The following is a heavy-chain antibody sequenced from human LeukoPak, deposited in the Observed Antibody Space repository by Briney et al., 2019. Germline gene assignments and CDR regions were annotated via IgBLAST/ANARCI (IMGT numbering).Heavy chain of an antibody. CDR1: GGSISSSNW. V-gene: IGHV4-4*02. D-gene: IGHD4/OR15-4a*01. CDR3: ARTRQGALRYYYYYMDV. CDR2: IYHSGST. Sequence: SETLSLTCAVSGGSISSSNWWSWVRQPPGKGLEWIGEIYHSGSTNYNPSLKSRVTISVDKSKNQLSLKLSSVTAADTAVYYCARTRQGALRYYYYYMDVWGKGTTVTISS. J-gene: IGHJ6*03.